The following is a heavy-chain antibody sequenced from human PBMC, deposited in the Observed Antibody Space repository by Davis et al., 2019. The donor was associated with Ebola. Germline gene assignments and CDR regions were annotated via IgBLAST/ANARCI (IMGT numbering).Heavy chain of an antibody. CDR2: INPKDGGT. D-gene: IGHD6-19*01. J-gene: IGHJ5*02. CDR3: ARERGNEAVAGGDNWFDP. CDR1: GYTFTGYY. V-gene: IGHV1-2*02. Sequence: ASVKVSCKASGYTFTGYYIHWMRQAPGQGLECMGWINPKDGGTGYTQKFQGRVTLTRDTSISTIYMELNRLTSDDTALYFCARERGNEAVAGGDNWFDPWGQGTLVTVSS.